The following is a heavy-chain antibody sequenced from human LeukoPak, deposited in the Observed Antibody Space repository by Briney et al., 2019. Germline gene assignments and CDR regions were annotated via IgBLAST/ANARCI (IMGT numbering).Heavy chain of an antibody. J-gene: IGHJ3*02. CDR3: AKPFWDYDAFDI. Sequence: PGRSLRLSCAASGFTFSSYAMSWVRQAPGKGLEWVSAISGSGGSTYYADSVKGRFTISRDNSKNTLYLQMNSLRAEDTAVYYCAKPFWDYDAFDIWGQGTMVTVSS. V-gene: IGHV3-23*01. CDR1: GFTFSSYA. D-gene: IGHD3/OR15-3a*01. CDR2: ISGSGGST.